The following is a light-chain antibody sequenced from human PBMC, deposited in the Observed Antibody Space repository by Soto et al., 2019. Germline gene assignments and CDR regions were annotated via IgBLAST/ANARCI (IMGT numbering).Light chain of an antibody. J-gene: IGLJ2*01. Sequence: QSALTQPASVSGSPGQSITISCAGTSADIGAFNYVSWYQHPPGKPPKLLIYDVSDRPSGVSTRFSASKSANTASLTISGLQADDEADYYCSAYSTSSALVFGGGTKVTVL. V-gene: IGLV2-14*03. CDR3: SAYSTSSALV. CDR1: SADIGAFNY. CDR2: DVS.